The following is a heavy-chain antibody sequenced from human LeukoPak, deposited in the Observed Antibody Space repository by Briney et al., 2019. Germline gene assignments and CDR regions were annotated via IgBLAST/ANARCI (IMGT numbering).Heavy chain of an antibody. J-gene: IGHJ5*02. D-gene: IGHD3-3*01. CDR1: GFTFTSSA. V-gene: IGHV1-58*01. CDR3: ARGGHFTIFGVPQGWFDP. CDR2: IVVGSGNT. Sequence: SVKVSCKASGFTFTSSAVQWVRQARGQRLEWIGWIVVGSGNTNYAQKFQERVTITRDMSTSTAYMELSSLRSEDTAVYYCARGGHFTIFGVPQGWFDPWGQGTLVTVSS.